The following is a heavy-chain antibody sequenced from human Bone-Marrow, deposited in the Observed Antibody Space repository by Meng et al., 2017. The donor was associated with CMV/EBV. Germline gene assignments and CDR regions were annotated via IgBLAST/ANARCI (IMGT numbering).Heavy chain of an antibody. V-gene: IGHV4-39*07. D-gene: IGHD4-17*01. CDR1: GGSISSSSYY. CDR2: IYYSGST. J-gene: IGHJ4*02. Sequence: QGQLQESGTGLVTPSQTLSLTCTVSGGSISSSSYYWGWIRQPPGKGLEWIGSIYYSGSTNYNPSLKSRVTMSVDTSKNQFSLKLSSVTAADTAVYYCASELGGGDYAYWGQGTLVTVSS. CDR3: ASELGGGDYAY.